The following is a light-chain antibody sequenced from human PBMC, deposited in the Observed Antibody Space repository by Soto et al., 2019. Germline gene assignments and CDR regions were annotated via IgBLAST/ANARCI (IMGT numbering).Light chain of an antibody. CDR3: MQALQTPFT. V-gene: IGKV2-28*01. Sequence: ILMTQSKLSLPVTTGEPASISCRSSQSLLHSNGYNYLDWYLQKPGQSPQLLIYLGSNRSSGVPDRFSGSGSGTDFTLKISRVEAEDVGVYYCMQALQTPFTFGPGTKVDIK. J-gene: IGKJ3*01. CDR2: LGS. CDR1: QSLLHSNGYNY.